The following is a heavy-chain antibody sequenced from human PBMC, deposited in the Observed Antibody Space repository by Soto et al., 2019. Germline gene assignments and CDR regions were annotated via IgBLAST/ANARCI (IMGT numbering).Heavy chain of an antibody. Sequence: SETLSLTCAVSGGSISSGGYSWSWIRQPPGKGLEWIGYIYHSGSTYYNPSLKSRVTISVDRSKNTLYLQMNSLRAEDTAVYYCARAFGGGFDYWGQGTLVTVSS. CDR3: ARAFGGGFDY. CDR1: GGSISSGGYS. D-gene: IGHD2-15*01. V-gene: IGHV4-30-2*01. CDR2: IYHSGST. J-gene: IGHJ4*02.